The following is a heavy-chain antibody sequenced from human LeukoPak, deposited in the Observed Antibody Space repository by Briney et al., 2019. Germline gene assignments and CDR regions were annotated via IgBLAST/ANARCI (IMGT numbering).Heavy chain of an antibody. CDR1: GGSISTYY. CDR2: INTRGST. Sequence: SETLSLTCIVSGGSISTYYWSWIRQPAGKGLEWIGRINTRGSTNYNPYLKSRVTMSVDTSKNQFSLKLSSVTAADTAVYYCARVRELGITIFGVPLDYWGQGTLVTVSS. D-gene: IGHD3-3*01. CDR3: ARVRELGITIFGVPLDY. J-gene: IGHJ4*02. V-gene: IGHV4-4*07.